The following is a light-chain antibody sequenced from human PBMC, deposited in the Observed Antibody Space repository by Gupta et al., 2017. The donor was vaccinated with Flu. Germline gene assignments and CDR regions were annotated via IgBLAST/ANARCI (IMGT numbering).Light chain of an antibody. CDR1: QSINTNY. Sequence: EVVLTQSPGTLSLSPGERVTLSCRARQSINTNYLAWYQQKPGQAPRLLIFSTSSRATGIPDRFSGSGSGTDFTLTINRLEPEDFALYYCQQYSNSRHTFGQWTKLKIK. CDR3: QQYSNSRHT. V-gene: IGKV3-20*01. CDR2: STS. J-gene: IGKJ2*01.